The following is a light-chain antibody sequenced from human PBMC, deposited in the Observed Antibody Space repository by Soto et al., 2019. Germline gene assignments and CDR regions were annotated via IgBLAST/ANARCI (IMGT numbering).Light chain of an antibody. CDR3: QQYNSHISKT. Sequence: DIQMTQSPPTLSASVGDRVTITCRASQSISSWLAWYQQKPGKAPKLLIYGASSLESGVPSRFSGSGSGTEFTLTISSLQPDDFAIYYCQQYNSHISKTFGQGTKLEIK. CDR2: GAS. CDR1: QSISSW. V-gene: IGKV1-5*03. J-gene: IGKJ2*01.